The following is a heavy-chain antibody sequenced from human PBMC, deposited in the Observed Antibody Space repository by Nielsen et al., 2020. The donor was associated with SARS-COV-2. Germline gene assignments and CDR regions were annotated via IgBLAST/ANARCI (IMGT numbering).Heavy chain of an antibody. CDR3: ARGDYSNPNY. D-gene: IGHD4-11*01. CDR1: GYRFTAYS. CDR2: TDPHSGGT. Sequence: ASVKVSCKASGYRFTAYSMHWVRQAPGQGPEWMGRTDPHSGGTTYAQKFQGRVTMTRDTSINTAYMELTRLRSDDTAVYYCARGDYSNPNYWGQGSLVTVSS. J-gene: IGHJ4*02. V-gene: IGHV1-2*06.